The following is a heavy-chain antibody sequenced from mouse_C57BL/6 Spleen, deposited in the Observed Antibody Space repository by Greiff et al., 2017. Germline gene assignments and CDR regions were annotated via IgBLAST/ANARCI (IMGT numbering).Heavy chain of an antibody. Sequence: EVKLQESGGGLVKPGGSLKLSCAASGFTFSDYGLHWVRQAPEKGLEWVAYISSGSSTIYYADTVKGRFTISRDTAKNTLFLQMTSLRSEDTAMYYCARWVYRWAMDYWGQGTSVTVSS. CDR3: ARWVYRWAMDY. D-gene: IGHD2-1*01. CDR1: GFTFSDYG. V-gene: IGHV5-17*01. CDR2: ISSGSSTI. J-gene: IGHJ4*01.